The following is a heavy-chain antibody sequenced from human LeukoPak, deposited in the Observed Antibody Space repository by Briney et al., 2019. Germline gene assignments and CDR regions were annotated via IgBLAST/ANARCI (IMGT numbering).Heavy chain of an antibody. D-gene: IGHD2-2*01. J-gene: IGHJ6*02. CDR3: ARSMGYCSSTSCYGYYGMDV. Sequence: SETLSLTCTVSGGSISGYYWSWIRQPPGKGLEWIGEINHSGSTNYNLSLKSRVTISVDTSKNQFSLKLSSVTAADTAVYYCARSMGYCSSTSCYGYYGMDVWGQGTTVTVSS. CDR1: GGSISGYY. V-gene: IGHV4-34*01. CDR2: INHSGST.